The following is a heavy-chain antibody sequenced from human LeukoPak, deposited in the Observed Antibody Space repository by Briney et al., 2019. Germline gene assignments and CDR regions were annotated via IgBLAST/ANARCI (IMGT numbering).Heavy chain of an antibody. CDR2: INPNNGGT. CDR3: AKGTDFDY. Sequence: ASVKVSCKASGYTFTGYYIHWVRQAPGQGLEWMGWINPNNGGTNYAQKFQGRVTMTIDTSISAAYMELSSLRSDDTAIYDCAKGTDFDYWGQGTLVTVSS. V-gene: IGHV1-2*02. CDR1: GYTFTGYY. J-gene: IGHJ4*02.